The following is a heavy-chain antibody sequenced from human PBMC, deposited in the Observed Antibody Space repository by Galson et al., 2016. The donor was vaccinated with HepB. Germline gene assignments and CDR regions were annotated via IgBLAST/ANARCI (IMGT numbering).Heavy chain of an antibody. D-gene: IGHD2-15*01. CDR3: ARRHCSGGTCYPLDY. CDR2: IYHSGFT. CDR1: GASISSNNW. V-gene: IGHV4-4*02. J-gene: IGHJ4*02. Sequence: ETLSLTCAVSGASISSNNWWIWVRQPPGKGLEWIGEIYHSGFTNYNPALKSRVTISVDMSKNQFSLKLNSVTAADTAVFYCARRHCSGGTCYPLDYWGQGTLVTVSS.